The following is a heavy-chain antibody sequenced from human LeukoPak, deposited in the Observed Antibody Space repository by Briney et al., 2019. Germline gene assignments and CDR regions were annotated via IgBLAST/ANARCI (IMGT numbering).Heavy chain of an antibody. V-gene: IGHV4-61*01. J-gene: IGHJ4*02. CDR2: IYYSGST. CDR3: TLRNF. CDR1: GGSVSSGSHY. Sequence: SETLSLTCTVSGGSVSSGSHYWSWIRQPPGKGLEYIGYIYYSGSTNYNPSLNSRVTMSVDTSKNQFSLKLSSVTAADTAVYFCTLRNFWGQGSLVTVSS.